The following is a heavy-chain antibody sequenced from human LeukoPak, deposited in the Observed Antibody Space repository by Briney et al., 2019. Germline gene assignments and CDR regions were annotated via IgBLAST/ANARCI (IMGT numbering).Heavy chain of an antibody. CDR3: ARDGFFGSGIVGAFDI. V-gene: IGHV1-18*01. CDR1: GYTFISYG. D-gene: IGHD3-10*01. Sequence: GASVKVSCKASGYTFISYGISWARQAPGQGLEWMGWISAYNGNTNYAQKFRDRVTVITDTSTRTAYMELRSLRSDDTAVYYCARDGFFGSGIVGAFDIWGQGTMVTVSS. J-gene: IGHJ3*02. CDR2: ISAYNGNT.